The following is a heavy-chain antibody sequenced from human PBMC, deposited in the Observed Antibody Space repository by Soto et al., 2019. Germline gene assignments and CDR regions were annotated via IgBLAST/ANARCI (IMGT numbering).Heavy chain of an antibody. CDR2: IKTDGSNA. CDR3: ARGDCSTANCYLGGTH. V-gene: IGHV3-74*01. D-gene: IGHD2-2*01. Sequence: EVQLPESGGGLVQPEGSLRLSCAASGFTFRNYWMHWVRQAPAKGLVWVSRIKTDGSNATYADSVKGRCTTYRDNAKNPLYLQMSRLPGEDTAVYYSARGDCSTANCYLGGTHWGQGTLVTVSS. CDR1: GFTFRNYW. J-gene: IGHJ4*02.